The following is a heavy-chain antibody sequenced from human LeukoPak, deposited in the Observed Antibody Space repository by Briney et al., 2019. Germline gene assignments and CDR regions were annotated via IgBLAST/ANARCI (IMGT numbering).Heavy chain of an antibody. CDR2: INPNSGGT. CDR3: ARDESYYYDSSGYYRTDAFDI. D-gene: IGHD3-22*01. Sequence: ASVEVSCKASGYTFTGYYMHWVRQAPGQGLEWMGWINPNSGGTNYAQKFQGRVTMTRDTSISTAYMELSRLRSDDTAVYYCARDESYYYDSSGYYRTDAFDIWGQGTMVTVSS. CDR1: GYTFTGYY. J-gene: IGHJ3*02. V-gene: IGHV1-2*02.